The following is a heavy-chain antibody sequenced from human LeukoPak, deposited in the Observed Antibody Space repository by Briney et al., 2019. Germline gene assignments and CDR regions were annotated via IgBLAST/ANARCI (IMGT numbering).Heavy chain of an antibody. CDR1: GFTLSSYW. CDR3: ARAALTTRNGFDI. V-gene: IGHV3-74*01. Sequence: PGGSLRLSCAASGFTLSSYWMHWVRQTPGKGLVWVSRISSDGRTTNYADSVKGRFTISRDSAQNTLFVQMNSLRAEDTAVYYCARAALTTRNGFDIWGQGTMVTVSS. D-gene: IGHD4-17*01. CDR2: ISSDGRTT. J-gene: IGHJ3*02.